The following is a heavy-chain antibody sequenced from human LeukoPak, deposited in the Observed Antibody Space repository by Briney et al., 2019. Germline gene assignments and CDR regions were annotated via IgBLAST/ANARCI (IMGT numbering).Heavy chain of an antibody. D-gene: IGHD6-13*01. Sequence: GGSLRLSCAASGFTFSSYGMHWVRQAPGKGLEWVAFIRYDGSNKYYADSVKGRFTISRDNSKNTLYLQMNSLRAEDTAVYYCAKDRRVLISSSPMDYWGQGTLVTVSS. CDR3: AKDRRVLISSSPMDY. V-gene: IGHV3-30*02. J-gene: IGHJ4*02. CDR1: GFTFSSYG. CDR2: IRYDGSNK.